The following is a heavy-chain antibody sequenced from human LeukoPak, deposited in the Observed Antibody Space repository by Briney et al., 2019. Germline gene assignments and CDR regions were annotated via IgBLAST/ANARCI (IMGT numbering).Heavy chain of an antibody. CDR2: MNPNSGNT. V-gene: IGHV1-8*01. J-gene: IGHJ6*02. D-gene: IGHD1-26*01. Sequence: ASVKVSCKASGYTFTSYDINWVRQATGQGLEWMGWMNPNSGNTGYAQKFQGRVTMTRNTSISTAYMELSSLRSEDTAVYYCARGWELLPDYYYGMDVWGQGTTVTVSS. CDR1: GYTFTSYD. CDR3: ARGWELLPDYYYGMDV.